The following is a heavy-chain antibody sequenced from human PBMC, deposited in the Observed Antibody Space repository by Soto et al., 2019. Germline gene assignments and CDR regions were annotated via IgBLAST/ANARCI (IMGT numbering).Heavy chain of an antibody. CDR1: CGSANSDSYY. Sequence: SETLSLTCTVSCGSANSDSYYWSWIRQPPGRGLEWIGYMFHTGSANYNPSLKSRVTISVDTTRNQFSLRLSSVTAADTAVYYCAREFSNSPEAFDSWGQGSLVTVSS. D-gene: IGHD6-6*01. CDR2: MFHTGSA. CDR3: AREFSNSPEAFDS. J-gene: IGHJ4*02. V-gene: IGHV4-61*01.